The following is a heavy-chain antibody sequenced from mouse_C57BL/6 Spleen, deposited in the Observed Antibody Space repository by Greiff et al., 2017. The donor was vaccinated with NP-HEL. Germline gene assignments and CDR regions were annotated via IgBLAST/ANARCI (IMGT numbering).Heavy chain of an antibody. CDR3: ARHQGGGAYSNFSWFAY. Sequence: EVNVVESGGGLVKPGGSLKLSCAASGFTFSSYTMSWVRQTPEKRLEWVATISGGGGNTYYPDSVKGRFTISRDNAKNTLYLQMSSLRSEDTALYYCARHQGGGAYSNFSWFAYWGQGTLVTVSA. D-gene: IGHD2-5*01. CDR2: ISGGGGNT. J-gene: IGHJ3*01. V-gene: IGHV5-9*01. CDR1: GFTFSSYT.